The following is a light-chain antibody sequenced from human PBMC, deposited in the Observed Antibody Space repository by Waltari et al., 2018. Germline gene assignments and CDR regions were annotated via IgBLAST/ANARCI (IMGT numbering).Light chain of an antibody. V-gene: IGKV1-5*03. CDR3: QQYNSIPWT. Sequence: DIQMTQSPSTLSASVGYRVIITCRASQSINSWLAWYQQKAGAAPKLLIYKASTLESGVASRFSGGGSGTEFTLTISSLQPDDFATYFCQQYNSIPWTFGQGTKVEIK. CDR2: KAS. J-gene: IGKJ1*01. CDR1: QSINSW.